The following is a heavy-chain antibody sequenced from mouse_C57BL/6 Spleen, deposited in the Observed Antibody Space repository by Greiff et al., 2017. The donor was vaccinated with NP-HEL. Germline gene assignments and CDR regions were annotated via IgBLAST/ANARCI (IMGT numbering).Heavy chain of an antibody. D-gene: IGHD1-1*01. CDR1: GYTFTDYY. V-gene: IGHV1-76*01. CDR2: IYPGSGNT. CDR3: ARSDYYWSPWFSY. Sequence: VQLQQSGAELVRPGASVKLSCKASGYTFTDYYINWVKQRPGQGLEWIARIYPGSGNTYYNEKFKGKATLTAEKSSSTAYMQLSSLTSEGSAVYFCARSDYYWSPWFSYWGQGTLVTVSA. J-gene: IGHJ3*01.